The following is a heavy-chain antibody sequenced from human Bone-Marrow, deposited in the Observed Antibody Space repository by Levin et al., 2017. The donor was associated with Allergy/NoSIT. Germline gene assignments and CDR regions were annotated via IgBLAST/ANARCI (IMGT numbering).Heavy chain of an antibody. V-gene: IGHV3-21*01. J-gene: IGHJ6*02. CDR2: ISSSSRHI. D-gene: IGHD3-10*02. CDR1: GFTFSVYS. CDR3: ARDAFAARDVPGYYNYYFGMDV. Sequence: GESLKISCAGSGFTFSVYSMNWVRQAPGKGLEWVSSISSSSRHILYADSVKGRFTISRDNAKNSLFLQMNSLRDEDTAVYFCARDAFAARDVPGYYNYYFGMDVWGQGTTVSVSS.